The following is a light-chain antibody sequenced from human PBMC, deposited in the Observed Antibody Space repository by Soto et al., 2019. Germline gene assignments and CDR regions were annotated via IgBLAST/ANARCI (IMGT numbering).Light chain of an antibody. V-gene: IGKV4-1*01. CDR1: QSVLYSSHNKNY. CDR2: WAS. Sequence: DIVMTQSPDSLAVSLGERATINCKSSQSVLYSSHNKNYLAWYQQRPGQPPKLLIYWASTRESGVPDRCSGSGSGTDFTLTISSLQAEDVAVYYCQQYESTPPTFGQGTKLEIK. J-gene: IGKJ2*01. CDR3: QQYESTPPT.